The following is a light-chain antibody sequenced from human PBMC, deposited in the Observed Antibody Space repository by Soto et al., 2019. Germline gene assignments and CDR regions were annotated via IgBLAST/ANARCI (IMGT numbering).Light chain of an antibody. CDR1: QSISSW. J-gene: IGKJ1*01. Sequence: DIQMTQSPSTLSASVGDRVTITCRASQSISSWLAWYQQKPGKAPKLLIYKASSLESGVPSRFSGSGSGTEFTLTISSLQPDDFATYYCQQYSSYHRTFGQGTKVDIK. V-gene: IGKV1-5*03. CDR2: KAS. CDR3: QQYSSYHRT.